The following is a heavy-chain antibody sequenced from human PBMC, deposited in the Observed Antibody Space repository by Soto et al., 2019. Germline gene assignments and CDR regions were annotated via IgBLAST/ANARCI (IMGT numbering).Heavy chain of an antibody. CDR1: GYTFTSYG. Sequence: QVQLVQSGGEVKRPGASVKVSCKAPGYTFTSYGITWVRQAPGQGLERMGRISAYNGNTNYAQKLPGRVTMTTDTSTSTAYMELRSLRSDDTAVYYCARVVGALGHWLDPWGQGTLVTVSS. CDR2: ISAYNGNT. D-gene: IGHD1-26*01. V-gene: IGHV1-18*01. J-gene: IGHJ5*02. CDR3: ARVVGALGHWLDP.